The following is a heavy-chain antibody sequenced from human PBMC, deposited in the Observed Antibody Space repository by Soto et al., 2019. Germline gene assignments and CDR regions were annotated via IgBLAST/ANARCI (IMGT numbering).Heavy chain of an antibody. CDR1: GFPFNRYV. J-gene: IGHJ4*02. Sequence: QVQLVESGGGVVQPGRSLRLSCVASGFPFNRYVMHWLRQAPGKGLEWVAVIWHDESNQNYADSVKGRFTISRDNSKNTLYLQMNSLRDEDTAMYYCARESVDYAHDYWGQGTLVTVSS. D-gene: IGHD4-17*01. V-gene: IGHV3-33*01. CDR2: IWHDESNQ. CDR3: ARESVDYAHDY.